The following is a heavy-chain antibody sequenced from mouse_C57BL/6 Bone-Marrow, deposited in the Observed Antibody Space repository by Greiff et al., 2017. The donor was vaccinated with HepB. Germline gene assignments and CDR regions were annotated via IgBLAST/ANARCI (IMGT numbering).Heavy chain of an antibody. V-gene: IGHV14-4*01. CDR2: IDPENGDT. D-gene: IGHD1-1*01. Sequence: VQLQQSGAELVRPGASVKLSCTASGFNIKDDYMHWVKKRPEQGLEWIGWIDPENGDTEYASKFQGKATITADTSSNTAYLQLSSLTSEDTAVYYCTTRYYGSYYAMDYWGQGTSVTVSS. CDR3: TTRYYGSYYAMDY. J-gene: IGHJ4*01. CDR1: GFNIKDDY.